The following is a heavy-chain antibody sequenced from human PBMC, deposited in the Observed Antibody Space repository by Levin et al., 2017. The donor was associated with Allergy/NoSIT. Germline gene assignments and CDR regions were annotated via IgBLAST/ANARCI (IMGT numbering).Heavy chain of an antibody. CDR2: ISSSSSTI. CDR1: GFTFSSYS. D-gene: IGHD6-19*01. CDR3: ARGHLCIAVAGTGCWFDP. Sequence: GGSLRLSCAASGFTFSSYSMNWVRQAPGKGLEWVSYISSSSSTIYYADSVKGRFTISRDNAKNSLYLQMNSLRDEDTAVYYCARGHLCIAVAGTGCWFDPWGQGTLVTVSS. J-gene: IGHJ5*02. V-gene: IGHV3-48*02.